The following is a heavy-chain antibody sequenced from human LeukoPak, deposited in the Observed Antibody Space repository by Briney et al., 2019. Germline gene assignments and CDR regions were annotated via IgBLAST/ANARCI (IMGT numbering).Heavy chain of an antibody. Sequence: GGSLRLSCAASGFTFSRYWMTWVRQAPGKGLEWVANIKQDGSEKYYVDSVKGRFTISRGNAKNSLYLQMNSLRAEDTAVYYCASILDFWSGYYFPFDYWGQGTLVTVSS. J-gene: IGHJ4*02. CDR2: IKQDGSEK. V-gene: IGHV3-7*01. CDR3: ASILDFWSGYYFPFDY. CDR1: GFTFSRYW. D-gene: IGHD3-3*01.